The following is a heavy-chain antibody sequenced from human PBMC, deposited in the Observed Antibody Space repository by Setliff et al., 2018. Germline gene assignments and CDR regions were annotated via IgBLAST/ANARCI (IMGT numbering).Heavy chain of an antibody. CDR2: IWYDGSNK. CDR3: ARDPTRKFDS. Sequence: GGSLRLSCAASGFSFNVYSIMWVRQVPGKGLEWVAVIWYDGSNKYYADSVKGRFTISRDNSKNTLYLQMNSLRAEDTAVYYCARDPTRKFDSWGQGTRVTVSS. CDR1: GFSFNVYS. J-gene: IGHJ4*02. V-gene: IGHV3-33*08.